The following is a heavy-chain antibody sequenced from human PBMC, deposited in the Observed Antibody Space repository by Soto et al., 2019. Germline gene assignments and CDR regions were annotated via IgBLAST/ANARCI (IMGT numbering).Heavy chain of an antibody. J-gene: IGHJ5*02. Sequence: QVQLQESGPGLVKPSETLSLTCTVSGGSISSYYWSWIRQPPGKGLEWIGYIYYSGSTNYNPSLKGRVTSSVDTSKNQFSLKLCSVTAADTAVYYCARRGDCSGGSCYRYWFDPWGQGTLVTVSS. V-gene: IGHV4-59*08. CDR2: IYYSGST. CDR1: GGSISSYY. D-gene: IGHD2-15*01. CDR3: ARRGDCSGGSCYRYWFDP.